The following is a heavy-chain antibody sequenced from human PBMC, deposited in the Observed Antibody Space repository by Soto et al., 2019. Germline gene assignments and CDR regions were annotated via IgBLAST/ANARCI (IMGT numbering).Heavy chain of an antibody. V-gene: IGHV4-59*01. J-gene: IGHJ4*02. Sequence: SETLSLTCTVSGGSITSYYCSWIRNPPGRGLEWIGYIYYSGSTYYNPSLKSRVSISVDTSKNQFSMKVSSVTAVDTAADYCARAGYSYCTGHYFDYWGQGNMVTVSS. CDR1: GGSITSYY. D-gene: IGHD5-18*01. CDR3: ARAGYSYCTGHYFDY. CDR2: IYYSGST.